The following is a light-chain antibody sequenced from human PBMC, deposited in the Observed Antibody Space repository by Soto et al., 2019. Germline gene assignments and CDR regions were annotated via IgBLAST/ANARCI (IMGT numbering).Light chain of an antibody. CDR3: SSYTSSTPLGYV. CDR1: SSDVGGYNF. V-gene: IGLV2-14*01. J-gene: IGLJ1*01. CDR2: EVS. Sequence: QSALTQPASVSGSPGQSITISCTGTSSDVGGYNFVSWYQQHPGKAPKLMIYEVSNRPSGVSNRFSGSKSGNSASPTISGLQAEDEADYYCSSYTSSTPLGYVFGTGTKLTVL.